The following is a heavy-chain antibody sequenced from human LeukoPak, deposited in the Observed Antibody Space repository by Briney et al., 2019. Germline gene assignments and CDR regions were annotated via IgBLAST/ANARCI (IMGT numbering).Heavy chain of an antibody. D-gene: IGHD3-10*01. Sequence: PGGSLRLSCAASGFTFSSYSMNWVRQAPGKGLEWVSSISSSSSYIYYADSVKGRFTISRDNAKNSLYLQMNSLRAEDTAVYYCARVADMVRGVIHSYFDYWGQGTLVTVSS. CDR3: ARVADMVRGVIHSYFDY. CDR2: ISSSSSYI. J-gene: IGHJ4*02. CDR1: GFTFSSYS. V-gene: IGHV3-21*01.